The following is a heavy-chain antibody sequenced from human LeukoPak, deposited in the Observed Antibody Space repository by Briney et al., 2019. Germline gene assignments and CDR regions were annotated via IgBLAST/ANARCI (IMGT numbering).Heavy chain of an antibody. D-gene: IGHD6-13*01. CDR1: GGSISSHY. CDR2: IYTSGST. Sequence: PSETLSLTCTVSGGSISSHYWSWIRQPPGKGLEWIGYIYTSGSTNYNPSLKSRVTISVDTSKNQFSLKLSSVTAADTAVYYCARHFGGGSWYVFDYWGQGTLVTVSS. CDR3: ARHFGGGSWYVFDY. V-gene: IGHV4-4*09. J-gene: IGHJ4*02.